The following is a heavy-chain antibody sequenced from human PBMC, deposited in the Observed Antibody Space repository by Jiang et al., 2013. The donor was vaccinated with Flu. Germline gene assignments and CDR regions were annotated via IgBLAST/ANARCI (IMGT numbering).Heavy chain of an antibody. CDR2: VYSDDDK. CDR3: AHRRGDCIDNKCSWGPFDL. CDR1: GFSLRTTSAG. D-gene: IGHD2-2*03. J-gene: IGHJ3*01. V-gene: IGHV2-5*02. Sequence: KPTQTLTLTCTFSGFSLRTTSAGVGWFRQSPGGALEWLASVYSDDDKRYSPSLKTRVSIFKDTSKNQGVLTMTNMDPLDTGTYYCAHRRGDCIDNKCSWGPFDLWGQGALVNVSS.